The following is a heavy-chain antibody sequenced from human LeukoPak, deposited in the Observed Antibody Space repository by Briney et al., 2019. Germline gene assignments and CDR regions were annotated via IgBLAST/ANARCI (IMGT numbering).Heavy chain of an antibody. CDR2: INPNSGGT. D-gene: IGHD3-10*01. J-gene: IGHJ3*02. CDR3: ARGGVEGSGSYYNGAFDI. V-gene: IGHV1-2*02. Sequence: GASVKVSCKASGYTFTGYYMHWVRQAPGQGLEWMGWINPNSGGTNYAQKFQGRVTMTRDTSISTAYMELSRLRSDDTAVYYCARGGVEGSGSYYNGAFDIWGQGTMVTVSS. CDR1: GYTFTGYY.